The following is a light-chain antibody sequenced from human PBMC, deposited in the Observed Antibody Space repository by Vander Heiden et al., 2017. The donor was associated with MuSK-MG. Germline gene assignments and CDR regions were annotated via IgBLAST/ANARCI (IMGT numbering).Light chain of an antibody. CDR3: QQYNSRLTWT. J-gene: IGKJ1*01. CDR2: WAS. CDR1: QRILSSSNNKDY. V-gene: IGKV4-1*01. Sequence: DIVMTPSPDSLAVSLGERATINCKSSQRILSSSNNKDYLAWYQQKPGQPPKLLIYWASTRESGVPARFSGSGSGTDFTLTISSLQAEDVAVYYCQQYNSRLTWTFGQGTRVEIK.